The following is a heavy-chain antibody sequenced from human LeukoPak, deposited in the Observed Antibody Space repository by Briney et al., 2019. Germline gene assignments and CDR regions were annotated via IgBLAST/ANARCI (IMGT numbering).Heavy chain of an antibody. Sequence: SETLSLTCTVSRGSISRYYWSWIRQPPGKGLEWIGSIYYSGSTNYNPSLKSRVTISVDTSKNHFSLKLTSVTAADTAVYYCAAGSNGLDVWGQGTTVTVSS. CDR2: IYYSGST. J-gene: IGHJ6*02. CDR3: AAGSNGLDV. D-gene: IGHD3-10*01. CDR1: RGSISRYY. V-gene: IGHV4-59*01.